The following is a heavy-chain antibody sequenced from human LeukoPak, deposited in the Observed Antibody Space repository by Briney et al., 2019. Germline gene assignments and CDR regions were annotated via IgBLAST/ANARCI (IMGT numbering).Heavy chain of an antibody. V-gene: IGHV1-69*01. CDR1: GGTFSSYA. J-gene: IGHJ6*03. CDR3: ARNAYGSGIEYYYMDA. Sequence: SVKVSCKASGGTFSSYAISWVRQAPGQGLEWMGGIIPIFGTASYAQKFQGRVTITADESTSTAYMELSSLRSEDTAVYYCARNAYGSGIEYYYMDAWGKGTTVTVSS. D-gene: IGHD3-10*01. CDR2: IIPIFGTA.